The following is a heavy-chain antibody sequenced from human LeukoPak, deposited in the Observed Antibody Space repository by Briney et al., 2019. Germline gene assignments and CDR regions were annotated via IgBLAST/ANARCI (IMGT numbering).Heavy chain of an antibody. CDR2: ISYDGSSK. D-gene: IGHD3-10*01. CDR1: GFTFSSYG. J-gene: IGHJ4*02. V-gene: IGHV3-30*18. CDR3: AKDGPVTMVRGVIEYYFDY. Sequence: GGSLRLSCAASGFTFSSYGMHWVRQAPGKGLEWVAVISYDGSSKYYADSVKGRFTISRDNSKSTLYLQMNSLRAEDTAVYYCAKDGPVTMVRGVIEYYFDYWGQGTLVTVSS.